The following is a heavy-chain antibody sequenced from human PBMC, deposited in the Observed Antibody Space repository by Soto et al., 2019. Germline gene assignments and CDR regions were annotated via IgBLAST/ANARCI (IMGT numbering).Heavy chain of an antibody. CDR1: GYTFTGYY. CDR2: INPNSGGT. V-gene: IGHV1-2*04. Sequence: ASVKVSCKASGYTFTGYYMHWVRQAPGQGLEWMGWINPNSGGTNYAQKFQGWVTMTRDTSISTAYMELSRLRSDDTAVYYCARSASRGDIVVVPAAMTDGYYGMELWGQGTTVPVSS. J-gene: IGHJ6*02. CDR3: ARSASRGDIVVVPAAMTDGYYGMEL. D-gene: IGHD2-2*01.